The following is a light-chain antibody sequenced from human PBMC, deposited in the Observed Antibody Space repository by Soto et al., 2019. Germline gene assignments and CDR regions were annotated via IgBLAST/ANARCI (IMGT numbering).Light chain of an antibody. CDR1: QSISSW. CDR3: QQSYSVPYT. J-gene: IGKJ2*01. Sequence: DIQMTQSPSTLSASVGDRVTITCRASQSISSWLAWYQQKPGKAPKLLIYDASSLESGVPSRFSGSGSGTEFTLTISSLQPEDFATYYCQQSYSVPYTFGQRTKLEIK. V-gene: IGKV1-5*01. CDR2: DAS.